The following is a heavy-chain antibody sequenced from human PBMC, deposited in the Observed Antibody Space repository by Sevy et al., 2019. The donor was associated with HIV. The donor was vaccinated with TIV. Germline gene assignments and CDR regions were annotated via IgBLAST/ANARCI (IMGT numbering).Heavy chain of an antibody. CDR2: IYPGDSDT. V-gene: IGHV5-51*01. CDR1: GYSFTSYW. Sequence: GESLKISCKGSGYSFTSYWIGWVRQMPGKGLEWMGIIYPGDSDTRYSPSFQGQVIISADKSISTAYLQWSSLKASDTAMYYCARHDPLGYCSSTSCDGWFDPWGQGTLVTVSS. CDR3: ARHDPLGYCSSTSCDGWFDP. J-gene: IGHJ5*02. D-gene: IGHD2-2*01.